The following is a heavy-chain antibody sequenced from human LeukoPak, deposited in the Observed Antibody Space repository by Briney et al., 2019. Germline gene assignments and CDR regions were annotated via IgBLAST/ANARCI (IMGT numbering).Heavy chain of an antibody. Sequence: SETLSLTCAVYGGSFSGYYWSWIRQPPGKGLEWIGYIFYSGSTNYNPSLKSRVTISVDTSKNQFSLKLSSVTAADTAVYYCARGDSSGWYLDCWGQGTLVTVSS. V-gene: IGHV4-59*08. CDR3: ARGDSSGWYLDC. D-gene: IGHD6-19*01. J-gene: IGHJ4*02. CDR1: GGSFSGYY. CDR2: IFYSGST.